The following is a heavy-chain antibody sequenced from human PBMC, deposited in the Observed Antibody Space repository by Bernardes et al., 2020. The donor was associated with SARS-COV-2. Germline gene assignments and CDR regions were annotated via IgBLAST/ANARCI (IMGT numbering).Heavy chain of an antibody. J-gene: IGHJ4*02. Sequence: SETLSLTCTVADDSISSYYWTWIRQPPGKGLEWIGYIHHSGSTHRNPSLKSRVTMSIDTSKSQVSLKLSSVTAADTAVYYCARFCSGGSCPDYWGQGTLVTVSS. CDR3: ARFCSGGSCPDY. V-gene: IGHV4-59*01. CDR1: DDSISSYY. D-gene: IGHD2-15*01. CDR2: IHHSGST.